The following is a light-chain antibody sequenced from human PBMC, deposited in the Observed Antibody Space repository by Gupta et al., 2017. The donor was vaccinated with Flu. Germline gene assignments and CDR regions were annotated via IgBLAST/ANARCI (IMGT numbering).Light chain of an antibody. J-gene: IGKJ4*01. CDR3: QQRSHWPQS. CDR1: QSLSSY. V-gene: IGKV3-11*01. CDR2: DAS. Sequence: PATLSLSPGEKATRSCRASQSLSSYLAWYQQRPGQAPRLLIYDASNRATGIPARFSGSGSGTDFTLTINSLEPEDFAIYYCQQRSHWPQSFGGGTNVEIE.